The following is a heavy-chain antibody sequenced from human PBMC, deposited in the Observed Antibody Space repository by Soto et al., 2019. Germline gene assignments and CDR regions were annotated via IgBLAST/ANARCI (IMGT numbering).Heavy chain of an antibody. J-gene: IGHJ4*02. Sequence: QVQLVQSGAEVKKPWASVKVSCKASGYTFTSYAMHWVRQAPGQRLEWMGWINAGNGNTKYSQKFQGRVTITRDTSASTAYMELSSLRSEDMAVYYCASLGYCSGGSCTWGQGTLVTVSS. D-gene: IGHD2-15*01. CDR3: ASLGYCSGGSCT. CDR1: GYTFTSYA. CDR2: INAGNGNT. V-gene: IGHV1-3*01.